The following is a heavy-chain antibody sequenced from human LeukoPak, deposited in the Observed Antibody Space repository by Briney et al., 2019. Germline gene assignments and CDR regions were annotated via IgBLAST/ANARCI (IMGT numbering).Heavy chain of an antibody. CDR1: GYTFTGYY. Sequence: ASVKVSCKASGYTFTGYYMHWVRQAPGQGLEWMGWINPNSGGTNYAQKFQGRVTMTRDTSISTAYMELSRLRSDDTAVYYCASLGYCSSTSCYRLDYWGQGTLVTVSS. J-gene: IGHJ4*02. V-gene: IGHV1-2*02. CDR2: INPNSGGT. CDR3: ASLGYCSSTSCYRLDY. D-gene: IGHD2-2*01.